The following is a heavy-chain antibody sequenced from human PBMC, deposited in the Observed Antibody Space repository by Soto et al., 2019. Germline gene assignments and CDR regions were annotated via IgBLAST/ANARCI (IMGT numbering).Heavy chain of an antibody. CDR2: ISTYTGNT. D-gene: IGHD2-2*01. V-gene: IGHV1-18*04. Sequence: ASVKVSCKSSGYTFSSYGVSWVRQAPGQELEWLGWISTYTGNTKHAQKFQDRVTLTTEASTSTAYMELRSLRSDDTAVYYCVIDRCPTDRCYTHHFDVWGQGTTVTVSS. CDR1: GYTFSSYG. J-gene: IGHJ6*02. CDR3: VIDRCPTDRCYTHHFDV.